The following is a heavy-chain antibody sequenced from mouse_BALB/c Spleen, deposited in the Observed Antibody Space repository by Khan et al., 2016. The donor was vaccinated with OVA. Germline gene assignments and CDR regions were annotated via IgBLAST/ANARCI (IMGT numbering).Heavy chain of an antibody. D-gene: IGHD1-1*01. CDR2: INPHNDGT. J-gene: IGHJ3*01. CDR3: ARDYGSSFWFAY. V-gene: IGHV1S136*01. CDR1: GYTFTNYI. Sequence: VQLKQSGPELVKPGASVKMSCKASGYTFTNYIIHWVKQKPGQGLEWIGYINPHNDGTKYNEKFKGKATLTSDKSSNTAYMELRCLTSEDSAVYYCARDYGSSFWFAYWGQGTLVTVSA.